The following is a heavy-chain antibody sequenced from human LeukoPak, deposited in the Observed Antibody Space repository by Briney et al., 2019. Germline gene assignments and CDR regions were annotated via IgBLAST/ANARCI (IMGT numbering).Heavy chain of an antibody. CDR1: GFTFSSYA. J-gene: IGHJ5*02. CDR3: AKGWFGGMRAENWFDP. V-gene: IGHV3-23*01. D-gene: IGHD3-10*01. Sequence: GGSLRLSCAASGFTFSSYAMSWVRQAPGKGLEWVSAISGSGGSTYYADSVKGRFTISRDNSKNTLYLQMNSLRAEDTAVYYCAKGWFGGMRAENWFDPWGQGTLVTVSS. CDR2: ISGSGGST.